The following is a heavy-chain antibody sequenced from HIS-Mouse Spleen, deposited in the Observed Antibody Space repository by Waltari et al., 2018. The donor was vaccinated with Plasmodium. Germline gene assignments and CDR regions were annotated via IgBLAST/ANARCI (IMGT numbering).Heavy chain of an antibody. Sequence: EVQLVESGGGLVQTGGSLSLSCSSSGFTFSTYWMSWVRQAPGKGLEWVANIKQDGSEKYYVDSVKGRFTISRDNAKNSLYLQMNSLRAEDTAVYYCASSWYWYFDLWGRGTLVTVSS. CDR1: GFTFSTYW. D-gene: IGHD6-13*01. CDR2: IKQDGSEK. CDR3: ASSWYWYFDL. J-gene: IGHJ2*01. V-gene: IGHV3-7*01.